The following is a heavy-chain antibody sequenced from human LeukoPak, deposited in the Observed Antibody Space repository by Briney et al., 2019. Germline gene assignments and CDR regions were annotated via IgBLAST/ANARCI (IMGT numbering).Heavy chain of an antibody. CDR3: AKDIQTWPRFPDY. CDR2: ISDSGSTA. D-gene: IGHD5-12*01. CDR1: GFTFSNYA. V-gene: IGHV3-23*01. Sequence: RGGSLRLSCGASGFTFSNYAMSWVRQAPGKGLEWVSGISDSGSTAFYADSVKGRFTSSRDNPKSTLYLQMNSLRAEDTAVYYCAKDIQTWPRFPDYWGQGTLVTVSS. J-gene: IGHJ4*02.